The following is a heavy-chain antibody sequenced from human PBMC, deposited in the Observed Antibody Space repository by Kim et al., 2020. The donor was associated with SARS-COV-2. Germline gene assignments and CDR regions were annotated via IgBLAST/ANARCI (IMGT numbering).Heavy chain of an antibody. CDR1: GGSISSSGHY. Sequence: SETLSLTCTVSGGSISSSGHYWSWIRQHPGKGLEWIGYIQYSGSTYYNPSLKSRVTISVDTSKNQFSLKLSSVTAADTAVYFCARTVYSGFDGSFDYWG. V-gene: IGHV4-31*03. CDR3: ARTVYSGFDGSFDY. D-gene: IGHD5-12*01. J-gene: IGHJ4*01. CDR2: IQYSGST.